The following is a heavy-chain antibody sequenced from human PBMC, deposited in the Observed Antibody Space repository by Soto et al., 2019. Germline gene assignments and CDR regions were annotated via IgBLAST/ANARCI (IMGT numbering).Heavy chain of an antibody. V-gene: IGHV1-18*01. CDR3: ARDLVYWNSSVCFRNWFDP. CDR1: GYSFRTHG. D-gene: IGHD3-22*01. CDR2: ISTYDDKT. J-gene: IGHJ5*02. Sequence: QVQLVQSGAEVKTPGASVKVSCRASGYSFRTHGISWVLQAPGQGLEWMGWISTYDDKTNFPQKFQGRITMTTDTSTSKAYMELRSLRSDDTAVYFGARDLVYWNSSVCFRNWFDPWGQGTLVTVSS.